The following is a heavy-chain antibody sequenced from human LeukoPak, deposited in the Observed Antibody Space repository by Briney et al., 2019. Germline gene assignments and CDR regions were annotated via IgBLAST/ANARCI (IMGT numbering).Heavy chain of an antibody. CDR1: GFTVSSNY. V-gene: IGHV3-53*01. Sequence: GGSLRLSCAASGFTVSSNYMTWVRQAPGKGLEWVSVIYSGGNTYYADSVKRRFTISRDNSENTLSLQMNSLRAEDTAVYFCARGLVGASGGGTFDSWGQGTLVAVSS. D-gene: IGHD1-7*01. CDR2: IYSGGNT. J-gene: IGHJ4*02. CDR3: ARGLVGASGGGTFDS.